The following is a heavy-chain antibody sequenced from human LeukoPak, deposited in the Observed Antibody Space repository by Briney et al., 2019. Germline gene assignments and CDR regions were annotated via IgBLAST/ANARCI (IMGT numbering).Heavy chain of an antibody. J-gene: IGHJ4*02. CDR2: ISSSSSTI. CDR1: GFTFSSYS. D-gene: IGHD1-1*01. Sequence: GGSLRLSCAASGFTFSSYSMNWVRQAPGKGLEWVSYISSSSSTIYYADSVKGRFTISRDNAKNSLYLQMNSLRAEDTAVYYCVRVNWNYIDYWGQGTLVTVSS. V-gene: IGHV3-48*01. CDR3: VRVNWNYIDY.